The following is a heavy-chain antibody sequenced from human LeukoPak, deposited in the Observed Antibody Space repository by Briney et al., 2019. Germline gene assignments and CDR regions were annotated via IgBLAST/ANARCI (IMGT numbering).Heavy chain of an antibody. D-gene: IGHD3-3*01. CDR2: INPNSGGT. J-gene: IGHJ3*02. CDR1: GYTFTGYY. Sequence: GASVKVSCKASGYTFTGYYMHWVRQAPGQGLEWMGWINPNSGGTNYAQKFQGRVTMTRDTSISTAYMELSRLRSDDTAVYYCAREYDFWSGLTSNAFDIWGQGTMVTVSS. CDR3: AREYDFWSGLTSNAFDI. V-gene: IGHV1-2*02.